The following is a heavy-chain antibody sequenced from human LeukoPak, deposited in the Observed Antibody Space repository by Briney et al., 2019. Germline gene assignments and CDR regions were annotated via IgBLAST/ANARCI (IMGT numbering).Heavy chain of an antibody. CDR3: AELGITMIGGV. CDR2: ISSSGSTI. Sequence: GGSLRLSCAASGFTFSRYGMHWVRQAPGKGLELVSYISSSGSTIYYADPVKGRFTISRDNAKNSLYLQMNSLRAEATAVYYCAELGITMIGGVWGKGTTVTISS. V-gene: IGHV3-48*04. D-gene: IGHD3-10*02. CDR1: GFTFSRYG. J-gene: IGHJ6*04.